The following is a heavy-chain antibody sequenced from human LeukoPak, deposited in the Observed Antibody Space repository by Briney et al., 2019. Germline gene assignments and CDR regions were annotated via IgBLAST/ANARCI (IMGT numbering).Heavy chain of an antibody. D-gene: IGHD3-10*01. CDR1: GGSISSYY. V-gene: IGHV4-59*01. Sequence: SETLSLTCTVSGGSISSYYWSWIRQPPGKGLEWIGYIYYSGSTNYNPSLKSRVTISVDTSKNQFSLKLSSVTAADTAVYYCARTDYYGNRDSDYWGQGTLVTVSS. CDR2: IYYSGST. CDR3: ARTDYYGNRDSDY. J-gene: IGHJ4*02.